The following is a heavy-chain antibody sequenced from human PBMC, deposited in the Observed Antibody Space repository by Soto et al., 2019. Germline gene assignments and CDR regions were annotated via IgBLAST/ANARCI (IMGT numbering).Heavy chain of an antibody. V-gene: IGHV3-21*01. J-gene: IGHJ5*02. D-gene: IGHD6-19*01. CDR3: ARGPYGSGSSGEWFDP. Sequence: EVQLVASGGGLVKPGGSLRLSCAASGFTFSSYSMNWVRQAPGKGLEWVSSISSSSSYIYYADSVKGRFTISRDNAKNSLYLQMNSLRAEDTAVYYCARGPYGSGSSGEWFDPWGQGTLVTVSS. CDR1: GFTFSSYS. CDR2: ISSSSSYI.